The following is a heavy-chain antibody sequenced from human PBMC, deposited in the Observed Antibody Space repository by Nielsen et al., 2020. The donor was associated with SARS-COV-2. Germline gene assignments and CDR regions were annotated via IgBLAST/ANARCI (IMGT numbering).Heavy chain of an antibody. V-gene: IGHV3-43*01. CDR2: ISWDGGST. J-gene: IGHJ4*02. D-gene: IGHD3-16*01. Sequence: GESLKISCAASGFTFDDYTMHWVRQAPGKGLEWVSLISWDGGSTYYADSVKGRFTISRDNSKNSLYLQMNSLRAEDTALYYCAKAASWGIAGANFDYWGQGTLVTVSS. CDR3: AKAASWGIAGANFDY. CDR1: GFTFDDYT.